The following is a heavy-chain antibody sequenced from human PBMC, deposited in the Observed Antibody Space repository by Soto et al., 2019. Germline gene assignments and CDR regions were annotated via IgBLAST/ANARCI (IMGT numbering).Heavy chain of an antibody. Sequence: ASVKVSCKVSGYTLTELSMHWVRQAPGKGLEWMGGFDPEDGETIYAQKFQGRVTMTGDTSTDTAYMELSSLRSEDTAVYYCATQARGRRYDYDYGMDVWGQ. D-gene: IGHD5-12*01. V-gene: IGHV1-24*01. CDR2: FDPEDGET. J-gene: IGHJ6*02. CDR1: GYTLTELS. CDR3: ATQARGRRYDYDYGMDV.